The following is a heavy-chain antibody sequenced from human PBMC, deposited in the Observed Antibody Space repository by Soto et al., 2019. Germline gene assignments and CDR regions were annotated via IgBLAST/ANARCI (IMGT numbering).Heavy chain of an antibody. Sequence: ASVKVSCKVSGYTLTELSMHWVRQAPGKGLEWMGGFDPEDGETIYAQKFQGRVTMTTDTSTSTAYMELRTLRSDDTAVYYCATVRNYGSGSYLKPWFDPWGQGTLVTVSS. CDR1: GYTLTELS. CDR3: ATVRNYGSGSYLKPWFDP. CDR2: FDPEDGET. J-gene: IGHJ5*02. D-gene: IGHD3-10*01. V-gene: IGHV1-24*01.